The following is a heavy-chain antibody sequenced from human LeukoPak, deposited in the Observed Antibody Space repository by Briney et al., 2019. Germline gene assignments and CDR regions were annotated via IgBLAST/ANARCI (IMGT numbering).Heavy chain of an antibody. CDR3: ARQRITMVRGVSDAFDI. CDR1: GGSISSYY. V-gene: IGHV4-59*08. CDR2: IYYSGST. Sequence: PSETLSLTCTVSGGSISSYYWSWIRQPPGKGLEWIGYIYYSGSTNYNPSLKSRVTISVDTSKNQFSLKLSSVTAADTAVYYCARQRITMVRGVSDAFDIWGQGTMVTVSS. D-gene: IGHD3-10*01. J-gene: IGHJ3*02.